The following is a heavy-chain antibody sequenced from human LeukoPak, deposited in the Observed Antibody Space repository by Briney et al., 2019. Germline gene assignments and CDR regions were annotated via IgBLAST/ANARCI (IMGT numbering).Heavy chain of an antibody. D-gene: IGHD6-13*01. CDR1: GGSISSSSYY. Sequence: SETLSLTCTVSGGSISSSSYYWGWIRQPPGKGLEWIRSIYYSGSTYYNPSLKSRVTISVDTSKNQFSLKLSSVTAADTAVYYCARDRIAAAGRDFDYWGQGTLVTVSS. V-gene: IGHV4-39*07. CDR2: IYYSGST. CDR3: ARDRIAAAGRDFDY. J-gene: IGHJ4*02.